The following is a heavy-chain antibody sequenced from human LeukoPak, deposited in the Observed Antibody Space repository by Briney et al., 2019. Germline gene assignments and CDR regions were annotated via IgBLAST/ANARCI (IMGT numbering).Heavy chain of an antibody. CDR3: ARNGGNSNWYFDL. CDR2: ISRIGGTTT. J-gene: IGHJ2*01. D-gene: IGHD4-23*01. Sequence: GGSLRLSCAASGFTFSVFEMNRVRQAPGKGLEWVSYISRIGGTTTYYADSVKGRFTISRDNAKSSLFLQMDSLTADDTAVYYCARNGGNSNWYFDLWGRGTLVTVSS. V-gene: IGHV3-48*03. CDR1: GFTFSVFE.